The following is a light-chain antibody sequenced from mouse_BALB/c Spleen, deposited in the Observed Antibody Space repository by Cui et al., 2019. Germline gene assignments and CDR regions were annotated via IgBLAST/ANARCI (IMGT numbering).Light chain of an antibody. CDR1: ENVDIYGNSF. V-gene: IGKV3-10*01. Sequence: NIVLTQSPASLAVSLGQRATISCRASENVDIYGNSFIHWFQQKPGQPPKPLIYPTSHPGTGVPGRVSCRGSRTDFPLHIDPVEADDAATYYCQQNNEDPPTFGAGTKLELK. CDR2: PTS. J-gene: IGKJ5*01. CDR3: QQNNEDPPT.